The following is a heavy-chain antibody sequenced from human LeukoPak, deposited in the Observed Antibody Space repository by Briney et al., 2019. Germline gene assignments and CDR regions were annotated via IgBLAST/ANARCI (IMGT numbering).Heavy chain of an antibody. D-gene: IGHD3-3*01. CDR2: MSSGGTYV. V-gene: IGHV3-21*01. J-gene: IGHJ4*02. Sequence: GGSLRLSCAASGFTFSSYSMTWVRQAPGKGLEWVSSMSSGGTYVYYADSVRGRFTISRDNAKNSLYLQMNSLRAEDTAVYYCARDRPTGASRLFVVQWGQGTLVSVSP. CDR1: GFTFSSYS. CDR3: ARDRPTGASRLFVVQ.